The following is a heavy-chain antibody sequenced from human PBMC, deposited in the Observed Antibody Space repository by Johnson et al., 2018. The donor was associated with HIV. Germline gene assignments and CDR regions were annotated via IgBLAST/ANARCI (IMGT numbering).Heavy chain of an antibody. CDR3: ARAWGTDAFDI. CDR2: IYSGGST. J-gene: IGHJ3*02. V-gene: IGHV3-66*03. CDR1: GFTVSSNY. D-gene: IGHD3-16*01. Sequence: VQLVESGGGLIQPGGSLRLSCAASGFTVSSNYMRWVRPAPGQGLEWVSVIYSGGSTYYADSVQGRFTISRDNSKNTLYLQMGSLRAEDMAVYYRARAWGTDAFDIWGQGTMVTVSS.